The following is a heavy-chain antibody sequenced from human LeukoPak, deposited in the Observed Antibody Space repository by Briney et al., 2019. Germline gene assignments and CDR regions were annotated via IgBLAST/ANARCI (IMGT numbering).Heavy chain of an antibody. V-gene: IGHV3-23*01. D-gene: IGHD3-9*01. CDR2: ISGSGGST. CDR3: AKVAGDILTGYYNDLGY. CDR1: GFTFSSYA. J-gene: IGHJ4*02. Sequence: GGSLTLSCAPSGFTFSSYAMSWVRQARGKGLEWVSDISGSGGSTYYADSVKGRFTLSRDNSKNTLYLQMNSLRAEDTAVYYCAKVAGDILTGYYNDLGYWGQGTLVTVSS.